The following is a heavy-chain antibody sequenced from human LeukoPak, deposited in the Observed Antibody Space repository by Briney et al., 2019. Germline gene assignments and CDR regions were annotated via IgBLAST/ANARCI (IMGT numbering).Heavy chain of an antibody. CDR1: GYSISSGYY. CDR2: IYHSGST. Sequence: PSETLSLTCTVSGYSISSGYYWGWIRQPPGKGLEWIGSIYHSGSTNYNPSLKSRVTISVDTSKNQFSLKLSSVTAADTAVYYCARDKNYYGMDVWGQGTTVTVSS. CDR3: ARDKNYYGMDV. V-gene: IGHV4-38-2*02. J-gene: IGHJ6*02.